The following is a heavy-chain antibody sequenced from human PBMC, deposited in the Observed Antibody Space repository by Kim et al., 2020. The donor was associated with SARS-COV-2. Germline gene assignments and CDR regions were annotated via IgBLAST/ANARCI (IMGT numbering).Heavy chain of an antibody. D-gene: IGHD1-26*01. J-gene: IGHJ3*01. Sequence: GGSLRLSCAASGFTFSSYSMNWVRQAPGKGLEWVSYISSSSSTIYYAYSVNGRFTISRDNSKNSLYLQMNSLRAEDTAVYYCARDIVRFIGSFD. V-gene: IGHV3-48*04. CDR3: ARDIVRFIGSFD. CDR1: GFTFSSYS. CDR2: ISSSSSTI.